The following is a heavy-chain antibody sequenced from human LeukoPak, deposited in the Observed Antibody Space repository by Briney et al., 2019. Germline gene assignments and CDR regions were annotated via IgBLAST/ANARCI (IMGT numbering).Heavy chain of an antibody. Sequence: SETLSLTCAVYGGSFSGYYWSWIRQPPGKGLEWIGEINHSGSTNYNPSLKSRVTISVDTSKNQFSLKLSSVTAADTAVYCCARQGDYGFPHLVFDYWGQGTLVTVSS. CDR3: ARQGDYGFPHLVFDY. V-gene: IGHV4-34*01. CDR1: GGSFSGYY. D-gene: IGHD4-17*01. CDR2: INHSGST. J-gene: IGHJ4*02.